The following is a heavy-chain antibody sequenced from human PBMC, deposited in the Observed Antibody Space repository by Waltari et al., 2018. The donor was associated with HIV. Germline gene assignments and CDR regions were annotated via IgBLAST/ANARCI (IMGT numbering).Heavy chain of an antibody. Sequence: EVQLVESGGGLVRPGGALRLFWRGAGFTVGSHTRVWVRQTPGKGLEYVSVMYSGGTTHYADSVNGRFTISRDSSKSALYLQMNTLRAEDTALYYCARVDRAGTTSGWDVFDIWGQGTMVTVSS. CDR3: ARVDRAGTTSGWDVFDI. CDR1: GFTVGSHT. V-gene: IGHV3-66*01. J-gene: IGHJ3*02. CDR2: MYSGGTT. D-gene: IGHD1-1*01.